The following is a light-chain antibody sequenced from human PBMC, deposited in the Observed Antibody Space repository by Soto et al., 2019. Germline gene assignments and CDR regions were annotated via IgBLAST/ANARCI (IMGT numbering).Light chain of an antibody. Sequence: DIQTTQSPSSLSASVGDRVTITCRTSQSVSTYLNWYQKKLGKAPNLLIYAASTLRSGVPSRFSGSGSGTDFTLTISSLQVEDSATYYCQQSYSTPGTFGQGTRREIK. J-gene: IGKJ5*01. CDR2: AAS. CDR3: QQSYSTPGT. CDR1: QSVSTY. V-gene: IGKV1-39*01.